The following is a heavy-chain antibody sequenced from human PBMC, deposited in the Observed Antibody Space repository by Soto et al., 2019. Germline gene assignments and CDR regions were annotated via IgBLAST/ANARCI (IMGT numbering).Heavy chain of an antibody. CDR3: AASCVGCGGFNYYGMDV. CDR1: GGSISSYY. CDR2: IYYSGTT. V-gene: IGHV4-59*06. J-gene: IGHJ6*02. Sequence: SETLSLTCTVSGGSISSYYWSWIRQPPGKGLEWIGYIYYSGTTYYNPSLKSRVTISVDTSKNQFSLKLSSVTAANTAVYYCAASCVGCGGFNYYGMDVWGQGTTVTVSS. D-gene: IGHD2-21*01.